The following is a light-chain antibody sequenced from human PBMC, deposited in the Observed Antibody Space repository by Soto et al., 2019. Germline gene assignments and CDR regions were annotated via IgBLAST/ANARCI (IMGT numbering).Light chain of an antibody. Sequence: QSALTQPASVSGSPGQSIAISCTGTSSDVGAYNYVSWYQQHPGKAPKLMIYDVSHRPSGASDRFSGSKSGNTASLTISGLQSEDEADYYCTSYTSSSTYVFGTGTKVTVL. J-gene: IGLJ1*01. CDR3: TSYTSSSTYV. V-gene: IGLV2-14*01. CDR1: SSDVGAYNY. CDR2: DVS.